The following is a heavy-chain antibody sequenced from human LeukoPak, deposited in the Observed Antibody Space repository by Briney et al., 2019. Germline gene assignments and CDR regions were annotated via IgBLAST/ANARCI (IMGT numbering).Heavy chain of an antibody. V-gene: IGHV3-33*01. CDR3: ARERAGDYYHYGMDV. CDR1: GFTFSSYG. CDR2: IWYDGSNK. D-gene: IGHD6-13*01. J-gene: IGHJ6*04. Sequence: GGSLRLSCAASGFTFSSYGMHWVRQAPGKGLEWVAVIWYDGSNKYYADSVKGRFTISRDNSKNTLYLQMNSLRAEDTAVYYCARERAGDYYHYGMDVWGKGTTVTVSS.